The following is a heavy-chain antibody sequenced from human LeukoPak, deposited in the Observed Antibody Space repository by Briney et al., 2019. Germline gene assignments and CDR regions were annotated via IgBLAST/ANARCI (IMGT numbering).Heavy chain of an antibody. CDR1: GFTFSSYA. D-gene: IGHD4-17*01. J-gene: IGHJ3*02. Sequence: GGSLRLSCAASGFTFSSYAMSWVRQAPGKGLEWVSAISGSGGSTYYADSVKGRFTISRDNSKNTLYLQMNSLRAEDTAVYYCAKALYRSQTVTTYDAFDIWGQGTMVTVSS. CDR3: AKALYRSQTVTTYDAFDI. V-gene: IGHV3-23*01. CDR2: ISGSGGST.